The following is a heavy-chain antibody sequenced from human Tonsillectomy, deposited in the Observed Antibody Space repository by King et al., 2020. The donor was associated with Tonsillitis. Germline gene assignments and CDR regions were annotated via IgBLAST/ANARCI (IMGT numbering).Heavy chain of an antibody. D-gene: IGHD2-21*01. CDR1: GFTLSGYW. CDR3: ARLIEGPDDY. V-gene: IGHV3-74*01. J-gene: IGHJ4*02. CDR2: IASEGTKT. Sequence: VQLVESGGCLVQPWGSLRLSWAASGFTLSGYWIHWVRPVPGKGVLWGTRIASEGTKTNYAVSVKGRFTISRDNAKNTLYLQMDSLRGEDTAVYYCARLIEGPDDYWGQGTLVTVSS.